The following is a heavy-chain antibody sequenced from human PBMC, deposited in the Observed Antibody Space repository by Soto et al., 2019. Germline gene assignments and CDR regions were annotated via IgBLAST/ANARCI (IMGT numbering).Heavy chain of an antibody. CDR1: GFTFSSYA. J-gene: IGHJ4*02. Sequence: VQLLESGGGLIQPGESLRLSCVASGFTFSSYAMNWVRQGPGTGLEWVAVIDSDDGKTYYANAVKGRFSISRDNSKNTLFLQMNSLRVEDTATYYCVKAGYTSGLLWGQGTLVTV. V-gene: IGHV3-23*01. CDR2: IDSDDGKT. CDR3: VKAGYTSGLL. D-gene: IGHD6-25*01.